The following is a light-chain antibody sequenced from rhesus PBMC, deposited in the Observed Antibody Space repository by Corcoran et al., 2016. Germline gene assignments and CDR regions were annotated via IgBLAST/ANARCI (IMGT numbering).Light chain of an antibody. Sequence: IVLTQSPATLSLSPGEGGTLSCRASQSVSSLAWYQQKPGQAPRLLIYESSNRATGIPVRCSGSGSGTEFTLTISSLEPENVGVYFCHQYSNWPRFGQGTKVEIK. CDR2: ESS. J-gene: IGKJ2*01. CDR1: QSVSS. CDR3: HQYSNWPR. V-gene: IGKV3-35*01.